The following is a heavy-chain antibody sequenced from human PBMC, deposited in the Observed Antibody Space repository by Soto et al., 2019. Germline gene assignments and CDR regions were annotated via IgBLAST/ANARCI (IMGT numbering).Heavy chain of an antibody. CDR2: ISYDGSNK. CDR1: GFTFSSYA. J-gene: IGHJ6*02. Sequence: GGSLRLSCAASGFTFSSYAMHWVRQAPGKGLEWVAVISYDGSNKYYADSVKGRFTISRDNSKNTLYLQMNSLRAEDTAVYYCARESSSGGSLRGMDVWGQGTTVTVSS. CDR3: ARESSSGGSLRGMDV. D-gene: IGHD2-15*01. V-gene: IGHV3-30-3*01.